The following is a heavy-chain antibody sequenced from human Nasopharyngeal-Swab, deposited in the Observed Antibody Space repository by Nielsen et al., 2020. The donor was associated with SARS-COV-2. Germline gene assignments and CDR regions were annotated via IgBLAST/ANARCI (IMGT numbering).Heavy chain of an antibody. J-gene: IGHJ6*02. Sequence: VRQMPGKGLEWIGCIYHSGSTNYNPSLKSRVTISVDMSKNQFSLKLSSVTAADTAVYYCARRYYDYIWGSYTPNGMDVWGQGTTVTVSS. CDR3: ARRYYDYIWGSYTPNGMDV. CDR2: IYHSGST. D-gene: IGHD3-16*01. V-gene: IGHV4-34*01.